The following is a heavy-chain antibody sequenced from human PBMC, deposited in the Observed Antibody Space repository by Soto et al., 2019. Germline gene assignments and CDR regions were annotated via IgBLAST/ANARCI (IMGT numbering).Heavy chain of an antibody. CDR1: GGSISSGDYY. Sequence: QVQLQESGPGLVKPSQTLSLTCTVSGGSISSGDYYWNWIRQPPGKGLEWIGFLSYSGSSYYNPSLESRVAISVDTSKNQFSLKLSSVTAADTAVYYCARVRGYSCSGPFDYWGQGTLVTVSS. CDR2: LSYSGSS. J-gene: IGHJ4*02. CDR3: ARVRGYSCSGPFDY. D-gene: IGHD3-10*02. V-gene: IGHV4-30-4*01.